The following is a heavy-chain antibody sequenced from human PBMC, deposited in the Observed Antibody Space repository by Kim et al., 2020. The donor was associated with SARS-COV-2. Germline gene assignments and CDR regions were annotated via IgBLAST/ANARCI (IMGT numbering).Heavy chain of an antibody. J-gene: IGHJ6*02. CDR3: AKVGRSGSVTYWSYPGPSNYHYFTMDV. V-gene: IGHV4-34*01. CDR1: GGSYSGHS. Sequence: SETLSLTCAISGGSYSGHSWSWIRQTPEKGLEWLGKINYNAVTTYNPSLGSRVTISRDTSANQISLRLSYVTAADTAIYYCAKVGRSGSVTYWSYPGPSNYHYFTMDVWGHGTTVIVSS. D-gene: IGHD3-10*01. CDR2: INYNAVT.